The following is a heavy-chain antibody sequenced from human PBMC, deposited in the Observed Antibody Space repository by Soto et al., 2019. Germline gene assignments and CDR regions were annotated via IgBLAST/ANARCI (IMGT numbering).Heavy chain of an antibody. CDR3: ARRGSGSFYVDY. V-gene: IGHV3-48*02. J-gene: IGHJ4*02. D-gene: IGHD3-10*01. CDR2: IRSSGSTK. Sequence: EVQLVEFGGGLVQPGGSLRLSCVASGFTFSGYNMNWVRQTPGKGLEWVSYIRSSGSTKYYADSVKGRFTISRDNAKNSLYLQMNSLRDEDTAVYDCARRGSGSFYVDYWCQGTLVSVSS. CDR1: GFTFSGYN.